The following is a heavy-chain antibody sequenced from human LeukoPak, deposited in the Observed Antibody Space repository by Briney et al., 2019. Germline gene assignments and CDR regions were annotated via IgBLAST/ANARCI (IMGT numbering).Heavy chain of an antibody. CDR1: GGSFSGYY. D-gene: IGHD6-13*01. CDR3: ARGVAQTGYSSSWYPYYYYYYMDV. CDR2: INHSGST. Sequence: SETLSLTCAVYGGSFSGYYWSWIRQPPGKGLEWIGEINHSGSTNYNPSLKSRVTISVDTSKNQFSLKLSSVTAADTAVYYCARGVAQTGYSSSWYPYYYYYYMDVWGKGTTVTVSS. V-gene: IGHV4-34*01. J-gene: IGHJ6*03.